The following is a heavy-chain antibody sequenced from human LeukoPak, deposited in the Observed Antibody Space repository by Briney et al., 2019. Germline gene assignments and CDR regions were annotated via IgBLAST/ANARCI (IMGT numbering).Heavy chain of an antibody. V-gene: IGHV3-21*01. CDR1: GFTFSSYS. CDR2: ISSSSSYI. D-gene: IGHD4-17*01. Sequence: KAGGSLRLSCAASGFTFSSYSMNWVRHAPGKGLEWVSSISSSSSYIYYADSVKGRFTISRDNAKNSLYLQMNRLRAEDTAVYYCARDRTYTTVTTNDAFDIWGQGTMVTVSS. CDR3: ARDRTYTTVTTNDAFDI. J-gene: IGHJ3*02.